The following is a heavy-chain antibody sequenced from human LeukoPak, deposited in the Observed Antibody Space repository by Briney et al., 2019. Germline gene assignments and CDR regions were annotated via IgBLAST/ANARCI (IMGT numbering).Heavy chain of an antibody. Sequence: GGSLRLSCAASGFTFSSYSMNWVRQAPGKGLEWVSYISSSSSTIYYADSVKGRFTISRDNAKNSLYLQMNSLRAEDTAVYYCARDQSSSGWLGRFDYWGQGTLVTVSS. CDR1: GFTFSSYS. J-gene: IGHJ4*02. CDR3: ARDQSSSGWLGRFDY. V-gene: IGHV3-48*01. CDR2: ISSSSSTI. D-gene: IGHD6-19*01.